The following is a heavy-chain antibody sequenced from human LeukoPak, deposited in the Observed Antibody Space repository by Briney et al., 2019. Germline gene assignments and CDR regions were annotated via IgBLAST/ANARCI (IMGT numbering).Heavy chain of an antibody. Sequence: NTSETLSLTCTVSGASIRSNYFWGWIRQPPGKGPEWIGSAYYSGSSQYNPSLKSRVTISMDTSKNQFSLRVNSVTAADTAVYYCARIVRDLRQLSDYWGQGTLVTVSS. V-gene: IGHV4-39*07. CDR3: ARIVRDLRQLSDY. CDR2: AYYSGSS. J-gene: IGHJ4*02. CDR1: GASIRSNYF. D-gene: IGHD5-18*01.